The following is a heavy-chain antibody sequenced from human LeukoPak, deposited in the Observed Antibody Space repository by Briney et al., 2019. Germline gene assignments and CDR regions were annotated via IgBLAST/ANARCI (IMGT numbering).Heavy chain of an antibody. CDR1: GFTFSNFG. V-gene: IGHV3-30*02. CDR3: AKTTPSGYYGSGSYPNS. D-gene: IGHD3-10*01. J-gene: IGHJ4*02. CDR2: ISYDGKDK. Sequence: GGSLRLSCATSGFTFSNFGMNWVRQAPGKGLQWVAFISYDGKDKYYSDSVKGRITISRDNSKSTLYVQMNSLRAEDTAVYYCAKTTPSGYYGSGSYPNSWGQGTLVTVSS.